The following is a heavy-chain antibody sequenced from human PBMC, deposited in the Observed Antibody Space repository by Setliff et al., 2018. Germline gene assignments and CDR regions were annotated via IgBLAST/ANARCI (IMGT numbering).Heavy chain of an antibody. CDR1: GASINNHY. CDR2: VSHSGST. D-gene: IGHD2-15*01. Sequence: SDTLSLTCTVSGASINNHYWAWIRQPPGKGLEWIGYVSHSGSTDYNPSLRSRVTVSVDTSRIHFSLKLRSVTAADTAVYYCARAPGRQDYHYMELWGKGTTVTVSS. J-gene: IGHJ6*03. V-gene: IGHV4-59*11. CDR3: ARAPGRQDYHYMEL.